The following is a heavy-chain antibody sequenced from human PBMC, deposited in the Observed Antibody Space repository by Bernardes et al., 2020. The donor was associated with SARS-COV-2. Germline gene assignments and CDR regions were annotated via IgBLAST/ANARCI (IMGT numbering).Heavy chain of an antibody. J-gene: IGHJ4*02. D-gene: IGHD6-19*01. Sequence: SETLSLTCTVSGGSVSSYYWSWIRQPPGKGLEWIGYIYYSRSSNYNPSLKSRVTISVDTSKNQFSLKLSSVTAADTAVYYCAGLIAVTGMSDYFDSWGQGTLVNVSS. V-gene: IGHV4-59*08. CDR2: IYYSRSS. CDR1: GGSVSSYY. CDR3: AGLIAVTGMSDYFDS.